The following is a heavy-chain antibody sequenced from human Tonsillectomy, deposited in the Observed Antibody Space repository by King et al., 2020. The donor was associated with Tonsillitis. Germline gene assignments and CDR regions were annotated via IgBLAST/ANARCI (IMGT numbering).Heavy chain of an antibody. CDR3: AREPGSNGGNRAFDY. CDR1: GFTFSNHW. Sequence: VQLVESGGGLVQPGGSLRLSCEVSGFTFSNHWMSWVRQAPGKGLEWVANINQDVSETYYVESVRGRFTISRANAKNSVYLQMDSLRVEDTAVYYCAREPGSNGGNRAFDYWGQGTLITVSS. D-gene: IGHD4-23*01. V-gene: IGHV3-7*01. J-gene: IGHJ4*02. CDR2: INQDVSET.